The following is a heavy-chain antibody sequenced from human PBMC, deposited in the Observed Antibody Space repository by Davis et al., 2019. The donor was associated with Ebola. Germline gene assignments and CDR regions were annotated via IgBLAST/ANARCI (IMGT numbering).Heavy chain of an antibody. V-gene: IGHV1-8*02. CDR2: MNPNSGNT. J-gene: IGHJ5*02. CDR1: GGTFSSYA. CDR3: ARDRRHWFDP. Sequence: ASVQVSCKASGGTFSSYAINWVRQATGQGLEWMGWMNPNSGNTGYAQKLQGRVTMTTDTSTSTAYMELRSLRSDDTAVYYCARDRRHWFDPWGQGTLVTVSS.